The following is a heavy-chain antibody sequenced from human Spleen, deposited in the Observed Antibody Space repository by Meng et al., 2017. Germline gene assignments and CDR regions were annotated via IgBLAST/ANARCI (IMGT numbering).Heavy chain of an antibody. CDR1: GFTFSSYS. CDR3: AAEYSYGYYFDY. Sequence: GGSLRLSFAASGFTFSSYSMNWVRQAPGKGLEWVSSISSSSSYIYYEDSVKGRFTISRDNAKNSLYLQMNSLRAEDTAVYYCAAEYSYGYYFDYWGQGTMVTVSS. J-gene: IGHJ4*01. D-gene: IGHD5-18*01. CDR2: ISSSSSYI. V-gene: IGHV3-21*01.